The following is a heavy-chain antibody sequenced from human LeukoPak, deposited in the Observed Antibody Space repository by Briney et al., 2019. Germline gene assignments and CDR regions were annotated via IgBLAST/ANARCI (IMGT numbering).Heavy chain of an antibody. V-gene: IGHV3-21*01. Sequence: PGGSLRLSCAASGFTFSSYSMNWVRQAPGKGLEWVSSISSSSSYIYHADSVKGRFTISRDNAKNSLYLQMNSLRAEDTAVYYCARRAITGNHDAFDIWGQGTMVTVSS. CDR2: ISSSSSYI. D-gene: IGHD1-20*01. J-gene: IGHJ3*02. CDR3: ARRAITGNHDAFDI. CDR1: GFTFSSYS.